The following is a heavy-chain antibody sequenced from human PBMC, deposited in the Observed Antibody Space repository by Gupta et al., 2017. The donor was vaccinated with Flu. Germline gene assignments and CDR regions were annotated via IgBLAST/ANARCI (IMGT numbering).Heavy chain of an antibody. D-gene: IGHD3-16*01. V-gene: IGHV3-48*02. CDR1: GLPFSDSH. CDR2: IGSGGNT. Sequence: EVQLVESGGGLVQPGGSLRLSCVISGLPFSDSHMNWIRQAPGKGLEWISYIGSGGNTDYADSVRGRFTISRDNARDSLFLQMNSLRDEDTALYYCARDLNWAFIFWGQGALVTVSS. J-gene: IGHJ4*02. CDR3: ARDLNWAFIF.